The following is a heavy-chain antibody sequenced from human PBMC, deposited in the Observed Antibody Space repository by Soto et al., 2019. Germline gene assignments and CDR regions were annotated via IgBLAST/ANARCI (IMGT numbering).Heavy chain of an antibody. CDR3: AKEALTTVTNGWFDP. Sequence: GSLRLSCAASGFTFSSYAMNWVRQAPGKGLEWVSVISGSGDSTYYADSVKGRFIISRDNSKNTLYLQMNSLRAEDTAVYYCAKEALTTVTNGWFDPWGQGTRVTVSS. CDR2: ISGSGDST. V-gene: IGHV3-23*01. J-gene: IGHJ5*02. CDR1: GFTFSSYA. D-gene: IGHD4-4*01.